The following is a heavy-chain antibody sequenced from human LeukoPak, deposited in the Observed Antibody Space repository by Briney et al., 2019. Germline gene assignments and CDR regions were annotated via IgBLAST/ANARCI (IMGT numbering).Heavy chain of an antibody. D-gene: IGHD6-6*01. J-gene: IGHJ4*02. CDR2: ITDSGGDT. CDR1: GFTFSSYA. Sequence: GGSLRLSCAASGFTFSSYAMSRVRQAPGKGLEWISAITDSGGDTYHADSVKGRFTISRDNSKNTLYLQMDSLRVEDTAVYYCAKGSSSSRPYYFDYWGQGTLVTVSS. CDR3: AKGSSSSRPYYFDY. V-gene: IGHV3-23*01.